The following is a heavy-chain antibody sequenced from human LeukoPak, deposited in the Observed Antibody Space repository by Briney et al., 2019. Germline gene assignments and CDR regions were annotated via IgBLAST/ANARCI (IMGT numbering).Heavy chain of an antibody. J-gene: IGHJ4*02. CDR1: GDSISSYY. CDR2: IYNSGSI. V-gene: IGHV4-59*01. D-gene: IGHD5-24*01. Sequence: PSETLSLTCGVSGDSISSYYWSWIRQPPGKGLEWIGYIYNSGSIHYNPSLKSRVTISVDTSKNQFSLNLSSVTAADTAVYYCARVGETATIRDWGQGSLVTVSS. CDR3: ARVGETATIRD.